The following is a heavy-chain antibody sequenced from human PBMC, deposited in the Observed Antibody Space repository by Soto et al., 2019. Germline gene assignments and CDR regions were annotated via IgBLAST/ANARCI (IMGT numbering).Heavy chain of an antibody. CDR2: ISAYNGNT. Sequence: ASVKVSCKASGYTFTSYGISWVRQAPGQGLEWMGWISAYNGNTNYAQKLQGRVTMTTDTSTSAAYMELRSLRSDDTAVYYCARVQERFLEWLYIPYYYYGMDVWGQGTTVTVSS. V-gene: IGHV1-18*04. D-gene: IGHD3-3*01. CDR3: ARVQERFLEWLYIPYYYYGMDV. CDR1: GYTFTSYG. J-gene: IGHJ6*02.